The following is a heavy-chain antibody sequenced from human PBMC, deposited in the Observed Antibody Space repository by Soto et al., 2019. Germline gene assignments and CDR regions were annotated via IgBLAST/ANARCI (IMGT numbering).Heavy chain of an antibody. Sequence: QVQLVQSGAEVKKPGSSVKVSCTASGGTFSSSSISWVRQAPGQGLEWMGRITPIRGLTNYAQNFRGRVSITADKSTNTAYMELSSLRSEDTAIYYCASLRDAYHFLDDWGQGTLVTVSS. V-gene: IGHV1-69*02. CDR1: GGTFSSSS. CDR2: ITPIRGLT. D-gene: IGHD2-2*01. J-gene: IGHJ4*02. CDR3: ASLRDAYHFLDD.